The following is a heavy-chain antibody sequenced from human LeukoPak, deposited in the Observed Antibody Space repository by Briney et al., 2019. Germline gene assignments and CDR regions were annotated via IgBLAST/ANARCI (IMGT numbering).Heavy chain of an antibody. Sequence: GASVKVSCKGSGYTFTSYGISWVRRAPGQGLEGMGWISAYNGNANYAQKLQGRVTMTTDTSTSTAYMELRSLRSDDTAVYYCARGTAAAGDYWGQGTLVTVSS. CDR1: GYTFTSYG. V-gene: IGHV1-18*01. J-gene: IGHJ4*02. CDR2: ISAYNGNA. CDR3: ARGTAAAGDY. D-gene: IGHD6-13*01.